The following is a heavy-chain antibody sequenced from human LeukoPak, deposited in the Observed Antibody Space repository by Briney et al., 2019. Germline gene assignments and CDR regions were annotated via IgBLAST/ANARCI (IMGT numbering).Heavy chain of an antibody. CDR1: GYSFTSYW. J-gene: IGHJ4*02. CDR2: IYPGDSDT. V-gene: IGHV5-51*01. Sequence: GESLEISWKGSGYSFTSYWIGWVRQMPGKGLEWMGIIYPGDSDTRYSPSFQGQVTISADKSISTAYLQWSSLKASDTAMYYCARHDGCGTYCGGDRGLDYWGQGTLVTASS. D-gene: IGHD2-21*02. CDR3: ARHDGCGTYCGGDRGLDY.